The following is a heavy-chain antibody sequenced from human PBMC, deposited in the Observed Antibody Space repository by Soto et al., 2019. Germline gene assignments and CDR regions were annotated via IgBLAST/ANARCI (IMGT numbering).Heavy chain of an antibody. CDR2: IYYTGTT. CDR3: ARWGHAFDI. V-gene: IGHV4-31*03. Sequence: QVQLQESGPGLVRPSQTLSLTCTVSADSIISGGYYWSWIRHHPGKGLGWIGYIYYTGTTYYNPSLKSRVTISVDPSKNQFSLMLSSVTAADTAVYYCARWGHAFDIWGQGTMVTVSS. CDR1: ADSIISGGYY. J-gene: IGHJ3*02. D-gene: IGHD1-26*01.